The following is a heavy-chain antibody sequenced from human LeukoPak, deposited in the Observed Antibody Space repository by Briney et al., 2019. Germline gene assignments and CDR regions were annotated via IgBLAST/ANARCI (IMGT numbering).Heavy chain of an antibody. CDR1: GGSISSSSYY. CDR3: ARTRTSLVRGVPQSFDI. D-gene: IGHD3-10*01. V-gene: IGHV4-39*07. J-gene: IGHJ3*02. Sequence: SETLSLTCTVSGGSISSSSYYWGWIRQPPGKGLEWIGSIYYSGSTYYNPSLKSRVTISVDTSKNQFSLKLSSVTAADTAVYYCARTRTSLVRGVPQSFDIWGQGTMVTVSS. CDR2: IYYSGST.